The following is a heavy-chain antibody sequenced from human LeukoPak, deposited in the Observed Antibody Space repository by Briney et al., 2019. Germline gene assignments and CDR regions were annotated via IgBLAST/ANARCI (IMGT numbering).Heavy chain of an antibody. J-gene: IGHJ3*02. D-gene: IGHD5-24*01. V-gene: IGHV1-46*01. CDR2: INPSGGST. CDR3: ARGQARWDAFDI. CDR1: GNTITNYY. Sequence: ASVKVSCKASGNTITNYYMHWVRQAPGQGLEWMGIINPSGGSTNYAQRFQGRVIMTRDTSTSTVYMELCSLTSEDTAVYYCARGQARWDAFDIWGQGTMVTVSS.